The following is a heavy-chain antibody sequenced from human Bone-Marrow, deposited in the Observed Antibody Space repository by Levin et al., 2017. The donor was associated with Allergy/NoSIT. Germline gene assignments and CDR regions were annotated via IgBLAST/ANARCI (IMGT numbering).Heavy chain of an antibody. V-gene: IGHV1-2*02. J-gene: IGHJ4*02. CDR2: INPNSGGT. D-gene: IGHD6-19*01. Sequence: PGGSLRLSCKPSGYSLTAYFLHWVRQAPGQGPEWMGLINPNSGGTNYAKKFQGRVTMTRDTSITTAYMELHRLTFDDTAVYYCARDGPVAGPDHWGQGTLVTVSS. CDR3: ARDGPVAGPDH. CDR1: GYSLTAYF.